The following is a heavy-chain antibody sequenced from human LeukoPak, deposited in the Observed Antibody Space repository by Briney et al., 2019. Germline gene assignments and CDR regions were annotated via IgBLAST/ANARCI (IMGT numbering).Heavy chain of an antibody. CDR3: AELGITMIGGV. CDR2: ISSSSSYI. V-gene: IGHV3-21*05. Sequence: GGSLRLSCAASGFTFSSYEMNWVRQAPGKGLEWVSYISSSSSYIYYADSVKGRFTISRDNAKNSLYLQMNSLRAEDTAVYYCAELGITMIGGVWGKGTTVTISS. CDR1: GFTFSSYE. D-gene: IGHD3-10*02. J-gene: IGHJ6*04.